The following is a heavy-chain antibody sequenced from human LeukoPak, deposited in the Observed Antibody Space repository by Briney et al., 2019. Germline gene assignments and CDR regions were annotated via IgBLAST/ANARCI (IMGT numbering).Heavy chain of an antibody. V-gene: IGHV4-34*01. Sequence: SETLSLTCAVYGGSFGGYYWSWIRQPPGKGLEWIGEINHSGSTNYNPSLKSRVTISVDTSKNQFSLKLSSVTAADTAVYCCACSEGYSSSWFDYWGQGTLVTVSS. CDR3: ACSEGYSSSWFDY. CDR1: GGSFGGYY. CDR2: INHSGST. J-gene: IGHJ5*01. D-gene: IGHD6-13*01.